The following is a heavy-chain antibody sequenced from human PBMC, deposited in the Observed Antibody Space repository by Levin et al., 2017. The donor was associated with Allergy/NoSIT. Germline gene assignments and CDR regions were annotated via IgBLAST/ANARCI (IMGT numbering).Heavy chain of an antibody. CDR1: GFTFSSYG. CDR2: IWYDGSNK. J-gene: IGHJ4*02. CDR3: ARDGEYGSSYFDY. Sequence: PGESLKISCAASGFTFSSYGMHWVRQAPGKGLEWVAVIWYDGSNKYYADSVKGRFTISRDNSKNTLYLQMNSLRAEDTAVYYCARDGEYGSSYFDYWGQGTLVTVSS. V-gene: IGHV3-33*01. D-gene: IGHD6-6*01.